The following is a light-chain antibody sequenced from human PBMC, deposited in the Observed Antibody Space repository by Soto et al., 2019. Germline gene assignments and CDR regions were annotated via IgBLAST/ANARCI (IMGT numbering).Light chain of an antibody. CDR1: QTISIF. J-gene: IGKJ1*01. CDR3: QRSYGSPPWT. V-gene: IGKV1-39*01. Sequence: DIQMTQSPSSLSASVGDRVTITCRASQTISIFLNWYQQKPGKAPKLLIYGASTLQGGVPSRFSGSGSGTDFTLTISRLQPEDFATYYCQRSYGSPPWTFGQGTKVESK. CDR2: GAS.